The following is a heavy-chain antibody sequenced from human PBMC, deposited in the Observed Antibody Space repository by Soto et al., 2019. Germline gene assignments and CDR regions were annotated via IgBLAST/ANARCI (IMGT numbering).Heavy chain of an antibody. D-gene: IGHD5-12*01. V-gene: IGHV4-34*01. CDR3: ARGLGPIIDY. Sequence: PSETLSLTCAVYGGSFSGYHWSWIRQPPGKGLEWIGEINHSGSTNYNPSLKSRVTISVDTSKNQFSLKLSSVTAADTAVYYCARGLGPIIDYWGQGTLVTVSS. J-gene: IGHJ4*02. CDR2: INHSGST. CDR1: GGSFSGYH.